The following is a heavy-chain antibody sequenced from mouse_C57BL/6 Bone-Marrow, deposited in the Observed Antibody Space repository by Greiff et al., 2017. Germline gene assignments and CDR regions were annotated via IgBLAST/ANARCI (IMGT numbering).Heavy chain of an antibody. Sequence: VQLQQSGPELVKPGASVKMSCKASGYTFTDYYMHWVKQSHGKSLEWIGYIYPNNGGNGYNQKFKGKDTLTVDKSSSTAYMELRSLTSEGSAVYYCARECGNYGYSAMDYWGQGTSVTVSS. J-gene: IGHJ4*01. V-gene: IGHV1-34*01. CDR3: ARECGNYGYSAMDY. CDR2: IYPNNGGN. D-gene: IGHD1-1*02. CDR1: GYTFTDYY.